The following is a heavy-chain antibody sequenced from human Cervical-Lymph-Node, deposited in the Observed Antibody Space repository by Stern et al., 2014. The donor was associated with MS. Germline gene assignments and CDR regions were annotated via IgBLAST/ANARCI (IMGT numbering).Heavy chain of an antibody. D-gene: IGHD2-2*02. V-gene: IGHV1-69*09. CDR1: GGTFSSYT. J-gene: IGHJ4*02. CDR3: ARDACSSTSCYSWSYYFDY. Sequence: VQLVESGAEVKKPGSSVKVSCKASGGTFSSYTISWVRQAPGQGLEWMGRIIPILGIANYAQKFQGRVTITADKSTSTAYMELSSLRSEDTAVYYCARDACSSTSCYSWSYYFDYWGQGTLVTVSS. CDR2: IIPILGIA.